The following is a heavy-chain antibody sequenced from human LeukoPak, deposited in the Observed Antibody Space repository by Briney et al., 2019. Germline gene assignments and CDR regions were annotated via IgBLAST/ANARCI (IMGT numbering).Heavy chain of an antibody. CDR2: INSAGRNS. V-gene: IGHV3-74*01. J-gene: IGHJ3*02. Sequence: GGSLGLSCVASRFTFSSYWMHWVRQAPGKGLLWVSRINSAGRNSNNEDSVEGRFTISRDNAKDTLYLQMNSLRAEDTAMYYCATERDTLDIWGQGTMVTVSS. CDR1: RFTFSSYW. CDR3: ATERDTLDI.